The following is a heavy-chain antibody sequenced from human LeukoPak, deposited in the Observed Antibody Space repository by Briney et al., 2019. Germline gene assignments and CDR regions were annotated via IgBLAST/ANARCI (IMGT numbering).Heavy chain of an antibody. V-gene: IGHV3-53*01. CDR2: IYSGGST. CDR1: GFTVNSNY. Sequence: PGGSLRLSCAASGFTVNSNYMCWVRQAPGKGLECVSVIYSGGSTYSADSVKGRFTISRDNSKNTLYLQMNSLRAEDTAVYYCARDGTYCSGGSCDYYGMDVWGKGTTVTVSS. CDR3: ARDGTYCSGGSCDYYGMDV. J-gene: IGHJ6*04. D-gene: IGHD2-15*01.